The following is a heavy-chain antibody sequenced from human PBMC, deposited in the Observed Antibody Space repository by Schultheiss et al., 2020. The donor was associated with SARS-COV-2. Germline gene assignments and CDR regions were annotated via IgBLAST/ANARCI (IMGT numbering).Heavy chain of an antibody. CDR2: ISAYKGNT. V-gene: IGHV1-18*04. D-gene: IGHD3-16*01. J-gene: IGHJ4*02. Sequence: ASVKVSCKASGYTFTSYGISWVRQAPGQGLEWMGWISAYKGNTKYAQKVQGRVTMTTETTTSTAYMELRSLRFDDTAVYYCARSLGGVQTDSWGQGTLVTVSS. CDR1: GYTFTSYG. CDR3: ARSLGGVQTDS.